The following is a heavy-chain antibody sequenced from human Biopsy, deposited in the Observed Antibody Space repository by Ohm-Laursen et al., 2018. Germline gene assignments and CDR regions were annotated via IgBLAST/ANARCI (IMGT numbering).Heavy chain of an antibody. Sequence: TQTLTLTRTLSGFSLNTRGMSVTWIRQPPGKALEWLARIDWDDAKFYSESLRTRLTISKGTSENHVVLTLSDVAPVDTATYYCARIPILVVPAAIVYRHRRHLQGLDVWGQGTTVIVSS. J-gene: IGHJ6*02. CDR3: ARIPILVVPAAIVYRHRRHLQGLDV. CDR1: GFSLNTRGMS. CDR2: IDWDDAK. D-gene: IGHD2-2*02. V-gene: IGHV2-70*16.